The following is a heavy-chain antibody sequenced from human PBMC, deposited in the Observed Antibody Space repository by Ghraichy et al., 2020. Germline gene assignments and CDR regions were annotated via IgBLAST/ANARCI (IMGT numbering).Heavy chain of an antibody. CDR1: GFTFSSYA. CDR3: AKVGGYSSGSSDY. D-gene: IGHD6-19*01. J-gene: IGHJ4*02. V-gene: IGHV3-23*01. CDR2: ISGSGGST. Sequence: GGSLTLSCAASGFTFSSYAMSWVRQAPGKGLEWVSAISGSGGSTYYADSVKGRFTISRDNSKNTLYLQMNSLRAEDTAVYYCAKVGGYSSGSSDYWGQGTLVTVSS.